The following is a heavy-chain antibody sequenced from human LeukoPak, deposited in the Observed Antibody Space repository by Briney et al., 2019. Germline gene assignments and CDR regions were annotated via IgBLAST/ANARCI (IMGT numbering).Heavy chain of an antibody. CDR1: GFTVSSNY. CDR2: IYSGGST. CDR3: ARVLSNSYGSGSYYTNGVNDY. V-gene: IGHV3-53*01. J-gene: IGHJ4*02. Sequence: TGGSLRLSCAASGFTVSSNYMSWVRQAPGKGLEWVSVIYSGGSTYYADSVKGRFTISRDNSKNTLYLQMNSLRAEDTAVYYCARVLSNSYGSGSYYTNGVNDYWGQGTLVTVSS. D-gene: IGHD3-10*01.